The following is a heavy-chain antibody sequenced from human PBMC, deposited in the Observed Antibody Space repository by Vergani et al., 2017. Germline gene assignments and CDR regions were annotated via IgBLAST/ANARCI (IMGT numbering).Heavy chain of an antibody. V-gene: IGHV3-11*04. CDR1: RFDFSDYY. D-gene: IGHD3-3*01. CDR2: ISNSGNTI. CDR3: ASGSSGFFTLTSPNWFDP. J-gene: IGHJ5*02. Sequence: VQLVESGGNLVQPGGSLRLSCAASRFDFSDYYMSWIRQAPGKGLEWISYISNSGNTINYADSVKGRFIVSRDNAKKSLYLQMNSLRVEDTAVYYCASGSSGFFTLTSPNWFDPWGQGTLVTVS.